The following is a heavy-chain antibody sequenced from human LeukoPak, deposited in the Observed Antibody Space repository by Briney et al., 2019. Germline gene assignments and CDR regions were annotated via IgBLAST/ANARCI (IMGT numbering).Heavy chain of an antibody. CDR2: ISSGSSYI. J-gene: IGHJ1*01. CDR3: ASDSSGWYQYFQH. Sequence: GGSLRLSCAASGFTFSSYSMNWVRQAPGKGLAWVSSISSGSSYIYYADSVKGRFTISRDNAKNSLYLQMNSLRAEDTAVYYCASDSSGWYQYFQHWGQGTLVNVSS. CDR1: GFTFSSYS. V-gene: IGHV3-21*01. D-gene: IGHD6-19*01.